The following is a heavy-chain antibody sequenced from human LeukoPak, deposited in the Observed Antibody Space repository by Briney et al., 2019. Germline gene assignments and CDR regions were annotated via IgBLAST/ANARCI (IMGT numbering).Heavy chain of an antibody. CDR3: AKDLRGSGWYVDY. Sequence: GGSLRLSCAASGFTFSSYAMHWVRQAPGKGLEWVAVISYDGSNKYYADSVKGRFTISRDNSKNTLYLQMNSLRAEDTAVYYCAKDLRGSGWYVDYWGQGTLVTVSS. CDR2: ISYDGSNK. J-gene: IGHJ4*02. V-gene: IGHV3-30-3*01. CDR1: GFTFSSYA. D-gene: IGHD6-19*01.